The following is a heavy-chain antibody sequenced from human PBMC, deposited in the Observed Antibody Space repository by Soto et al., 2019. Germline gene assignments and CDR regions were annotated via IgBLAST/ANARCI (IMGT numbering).Heavy chain of an antibody. J-gene: IGHJ6*02. V-gene: IGHV3-23*01. CDR1: GLTFRGYS. CDR3: AKDLAGNSSGYLDRYYSYYYGMDV. CDR2: ISGSGGST. Sequence: PGGAXRLSLAASGLTFRGYSLSWVRKGEAKGLEWVSAISGSGGSTYYADSVKGLFTISRENPKNKPYLKTKRLRAEEKAVYYCAKDLAGNSSGYLDRYYSYYYGMDVWGQRTTVSVYS. D-gene: IGHD5-18*01.